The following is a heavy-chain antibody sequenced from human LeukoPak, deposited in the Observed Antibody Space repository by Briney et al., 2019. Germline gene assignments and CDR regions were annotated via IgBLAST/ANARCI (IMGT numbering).Heavy chain of an antibody. Sequence: GASLQISCKGSGYSFTSYWIGWVRQMPGKGLEWMGIIYPGDSDTRYSPSFQGQVTISADKSISTAYLQWSSLKASDTAMYYCARTPWYGRGWFDPWGQGTLVTVSS. J-gene: IGHJ5*02. CDR1: GYSFTSYW. D-gene: IGHD6-13*01. CDR3: ARTPWYGRGWFDP. V-gene: IGHV5-51*01. CDR2: IYPGDSDT.